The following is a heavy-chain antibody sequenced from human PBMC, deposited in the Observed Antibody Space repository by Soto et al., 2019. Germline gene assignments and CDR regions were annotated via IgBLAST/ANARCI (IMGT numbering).Heavy chain of an antibody. J-gene: IGHJ6*03. Sequence: PGGSLRLSCAASGFTFSSYGMHWVRQAPGKGLEWVAVISYDGSNKYYADSVKGRFTISRDNSKNTLYPQMNSLRAEDTAVYYCAKDGFNFNLYYYMDVWGKGTTVTVSS. CDR2: ISYDGSNK. D-gene: IGHD3-9*01. CDR3: AKDGFNFNLYYYMDV. V-gene: IGHV3-30*18. CDR1: GFTFSSYG.